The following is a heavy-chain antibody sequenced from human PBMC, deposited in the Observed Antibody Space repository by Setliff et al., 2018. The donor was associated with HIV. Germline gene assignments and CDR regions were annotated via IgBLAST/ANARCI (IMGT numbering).Heavy chain of an antibody. CDR1: GFASSGHQ. CDR3: ARWGSGSYERVFDY. V-gene: IGHV3-7*01. Sequence: GGSLRLSCAASGFASSGHQMSWVRQAPGKGLESVANVKQDGTETLYVDSVKGRFTISRDNANNLVYLQMNSLRVEDTAVYFCARWGSGSYERVFDYWGQGMLVTVSS. J-gene: IGHJ4*02. D-gene: IGHD1-26*01. CDR2: VKQDGTET.